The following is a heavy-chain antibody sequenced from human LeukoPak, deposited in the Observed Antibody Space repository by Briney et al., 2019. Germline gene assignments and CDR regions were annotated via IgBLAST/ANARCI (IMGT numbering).Heavy chain of an antibody. CDR3: AKTTVGYSSGRYPGWPADC. Sequence: GGSLRLSCAASGFTFNTYAIYWVRQAPGKGLEWVSGICGSGGCTYYSDSVKGRFTVSRDNSKNTVYLQMNSLTADDTAVYYCAKTTVGYSSGRYPGWPADCWGQGTLVTVSP. CDR2: ICGSGGCT. J-gene: IGHJ4*02. D-gene: IGHD6-19*01. CDR1: GFTFNTYA. V-gene: IGHV3-23*01.